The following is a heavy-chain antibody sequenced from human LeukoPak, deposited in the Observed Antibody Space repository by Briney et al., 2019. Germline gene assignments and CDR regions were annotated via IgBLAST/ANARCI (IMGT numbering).Heavy chain of an antibody. CDR2: IYHSGST. CDR3: ARRDYYDSSGYYY. V-gene: IGHV4-4*02. Sequence: SGTLSLTCAVSGGSISSSNWWSWVRPPPGKGLEWIGEIYHSGSTNYNPSLKSRVTISVDKSKNQFSLKLSSVTAADTAVYYCARRDYYDSSGYYYWGQGTLVTVSS. CDR1: GGSISSSNW. D-gene: IGHD3-22*01. J-gene: IGHJ4*02.